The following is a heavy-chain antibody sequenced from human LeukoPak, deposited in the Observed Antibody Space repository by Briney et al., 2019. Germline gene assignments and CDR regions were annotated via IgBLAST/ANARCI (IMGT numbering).Heavy chain of an antibody. CDR1: GGSFSGYY. Sequence: PSETLSLTCAVYGGSFSGYYWSWIRQPPGKGLEWIGEINHSGSTNYNPSLKSRVTISVDTSKNQFSLKLSSVTAADTAVYYCARDSTLRWPFDYWGQGTLVTVSS. D-gene: IGHD4-23*01. CDR3: ARDSTLRWPFDY. J-gene: IGHJ4*02. CDR2: INHSGST. V-gene: IGHV4-34*01.